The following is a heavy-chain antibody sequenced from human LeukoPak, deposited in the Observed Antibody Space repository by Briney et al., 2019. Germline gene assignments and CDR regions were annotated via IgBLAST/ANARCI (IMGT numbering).Heavy chain of an antibody. Sequence: PGGSLRLSCAASGLTFSSYWMTWVRQAPGKGLVWVANIKQGGSEKHYVDSVKGRFTISRDNAKNSLYLQMNSLRAEDTAIYYRARSGLYEKWTDVDAFDIWGQGTMVTVSS. CDR2: IKQGGSEK. D-gene: IGHD2-8*01. CDR3: ARSGLYEKWTDVDAFDI. J-gene: IGHJ3*02. CDR1: GLTFSSYW. V-gene: IGHV3-7*01.